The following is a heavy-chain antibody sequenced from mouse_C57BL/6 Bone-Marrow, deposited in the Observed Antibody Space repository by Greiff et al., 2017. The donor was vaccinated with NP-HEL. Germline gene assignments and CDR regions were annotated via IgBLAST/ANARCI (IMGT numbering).Heavy chain of an antibody. V-gene: IGHV1-55*01. CDR2: IYPGSGST. CDR3: ARSRRSDYYGYWYCDV. Sequence: QVQLQQPGAELVKPGASVKMSCKASGYTFTSYWITWVKQRPGQGLEWIGDIYPGSGSTNYNEKFKSKATLTVDTSSSTAYMQLSSRTSEDSAVYYCARSRRSDYYGYWYCDVWGTGTTVTVSS. J-gene: IGHJ1*03. D-gene: IGHD1-1*01. CDR1: GYTFTSYW.